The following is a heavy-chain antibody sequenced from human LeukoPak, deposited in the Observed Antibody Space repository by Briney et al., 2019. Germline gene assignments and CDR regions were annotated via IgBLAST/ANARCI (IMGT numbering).Heavy chain of an antibody. D-gene: IGHD6-19*01. J-gene: IGHJ4*02. CDR1: GFAFGSYV. CDR3: AKGSGPSRPYYFDY. V-gene: IGHV3-23*01. CDR2: ISGGSDST. Sequence: GASLRLSCAASGFAFGSYVMSWVRQAPGKGLGWLSAISGGSDSTYYADSVKGRFTISRDNSKNTLYLQMNSLRVEDTAVYYCAKGSGPSRPYYFDYWGQGTLVTVSS.